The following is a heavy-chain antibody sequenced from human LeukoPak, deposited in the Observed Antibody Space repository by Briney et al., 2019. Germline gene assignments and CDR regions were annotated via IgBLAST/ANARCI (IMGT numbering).Heavy chain of an antibody. CDR2: INHSGST. D-gene: IGHD3-10*01. CDR3: ARERYYGSGSYYRKPYGMDV. V-gene: IGHV4-34*01. CDR1: GGSFSGYY. Sequence: PSETLSLTCAVYGGSFSGYYWSWIRQPPGKGLEWIGEINHSGSTNYNPSLKSRVTISVDTSKNQFSLKLSSVTAADKAVYYCARERYYGSGSYYRKPYGMDVWGKGTTVTVSS. J-gene: IGHJ6*04.